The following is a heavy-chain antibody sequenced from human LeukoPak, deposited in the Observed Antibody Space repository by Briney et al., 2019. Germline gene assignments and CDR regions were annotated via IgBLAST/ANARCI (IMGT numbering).Heavy chain of an antibody. Sequence: SETLSLTCTVSSYSISSGYYWGWIRQPPGKGLEWIGSIYHSGSTYYNPSLKSRVTISVDTSKNQFSLKLSSVTAADTAVYYCARDLKWQQPPLDAFDIWGQGTMVTVSS. CDR2: IYHSGST. CDR3: ARDLKWQQPPLDAFDI. V-gene: IGHV4-38-2*02. CDR1: SYSISSGYY. D-gene: IGHD6-13*01. J-gene: IGHJ3*02.